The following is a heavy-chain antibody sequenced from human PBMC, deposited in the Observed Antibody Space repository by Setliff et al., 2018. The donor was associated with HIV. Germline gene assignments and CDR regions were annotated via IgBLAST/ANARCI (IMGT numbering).Heavy chain of an antibody. D-gene: IGHD1-26*01. J-gene: IGHJ2*01. V-gene: IGHV3-74*01. CDR3: ARDTKWDYAMNWFFDL. CDR1: GFTFSSYA. CDR2: INTDGSST. Sequence: GGSLRLSCAASGFTFSSYAMSWVRQAPGKGLVWVSRINTDGSSTSYADSVKGRSTISRDNAKKSLFLQMNSLRAEDTAVYYCARDTKWDYAMNWFFDLWGRGTLVTVSS.